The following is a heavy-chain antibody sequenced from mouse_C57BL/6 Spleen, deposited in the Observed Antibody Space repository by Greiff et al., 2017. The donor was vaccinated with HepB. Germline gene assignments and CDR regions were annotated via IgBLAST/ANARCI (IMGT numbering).Heavy chain of an antibody. CDR1: GFTFSDYG. CDR3: ARDPSTMMRGAWFAY. J-gene: IGHJ3*01. Sequence: EVQRVESGGGLVKPGGSLKLSCAASGFTFSDYGMHWVRQAPEKGLEWVAYISSGSSTIYYADTVKGRFTISRDNAKNTLFLQMTSLRSEDTAMYYCARDPSTMMRGAWFAYWGQGTLVTVSA. D-gene: IGHD2-4*01. V-gene: IGHV5-17*01. CDR2: ISSGSSTI.